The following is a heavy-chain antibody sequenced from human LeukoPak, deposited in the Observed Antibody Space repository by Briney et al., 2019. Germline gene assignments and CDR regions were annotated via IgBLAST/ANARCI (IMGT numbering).Heavy chain of an antibody. Sequence: PGGSLRLSCAASGFNFANHAMSWVRQTAGKGLEWVSAISGGGDITYYADSVKGRFTISRDNSKDTLFLQMHSLRPGDTAVYYCAKDFRIGYSAHFDYWGQGALVTVSS. CDR3: AKDFRIGYSAHFDY. CDR1: GFNFANHA. V-gene: IGHV3-23*01. CDR2: ISGGGDIT. D-gene: IGHD2-21*01. J-gene: IGHJ4*02.